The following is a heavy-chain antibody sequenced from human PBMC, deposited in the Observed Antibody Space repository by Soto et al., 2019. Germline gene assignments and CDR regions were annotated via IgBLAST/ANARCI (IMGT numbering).Heavy chain of an antibody. Sequence: QVQLVESGGGVVQPGRSLRLSCAASGFTFSSYAMHWVRQAPGKGLEWVAVISYDGSNKYYADSVKGRFTISRDNSNNALYLQMNSLRAEDTAVYYWARASSGWYKDAFDIWGQGTMVTVSS. CDR3: ARASSGWYKDAFDI. D-gene: IGHD6-19*01. CDR2: ISYDGSNK. CDR1: GFTFSSYA. J-gene: IGHJ3*02. V-gene: IGHV3-30-3*01.